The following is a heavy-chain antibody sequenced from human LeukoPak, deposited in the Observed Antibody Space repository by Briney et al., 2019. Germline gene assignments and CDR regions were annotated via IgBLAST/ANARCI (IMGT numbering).Heavy chain of an antibody. D-gene: IGHD2-2*03. CDR3: AKDGSFDY. V-gene: IGHV3-30*18. Sequence: GRSLRLSCAASGFTFSSYGMHWVRQAPGKGLEWVAVISCDGSNKYYADSVKGRFTISRDNSKNTLYLQMNSLRAEDTAVYYCAKDGSFDYWGQGTLVTVSS. J-gene: IGHJ4*02. CDR2: ISCDGSNK. CDR1: GFTFSSYG.